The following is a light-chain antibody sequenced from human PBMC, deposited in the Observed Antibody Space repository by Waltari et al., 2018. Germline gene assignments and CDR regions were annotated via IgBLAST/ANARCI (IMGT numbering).Light chain of an antibody. Sequence: DIVLTQSPATLSLSPGERATLSCRASQNVATHLAWYQQKPGQDPRLLIYHSSTRTTGIPARCSGGGSGTDFSLTISTLEPEDFASYYCHQRSARDTFGQGTRLESK. CDR2: HSS. J-gene: IGKJ5*01. CDR3: HQRSARDT. V-gene: IGKV3-11*01. CDR1: QNVATH.